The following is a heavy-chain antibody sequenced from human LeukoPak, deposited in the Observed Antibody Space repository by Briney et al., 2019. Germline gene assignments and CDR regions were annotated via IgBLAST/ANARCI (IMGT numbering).Heavy chain of an antibody. D-gene: IGHD3-10*01. V-gene: IGHV1-69*04. J-gene: IGHJ3*02. CDR3: ASHVYNVRGAIIGHDAFDI. CDR1: GGTFSSYA. Sequence: ASVKVSCKASGGTFSSYAISWVRQAPGQGLEWMGRIIPILGISNYAQKFQGRVTITADKSTSTAYMELSSLRSEVTAVYYCASHVYNVRGAIIGHDAFDIWGQGTMVTVSS. CDR2: IIPILGIS.